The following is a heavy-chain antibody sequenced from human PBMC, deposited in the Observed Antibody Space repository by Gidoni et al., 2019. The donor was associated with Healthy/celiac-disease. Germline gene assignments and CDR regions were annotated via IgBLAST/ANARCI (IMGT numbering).Heavy chain of an antibody. J-gene: IGHJ4*02. D-gene: IGHD3-10*01. CDR2: ISYDGSNK. Sequence: GFTFSSYGMHWVRQAPGKGLEWVAVISYDGSNKYYADSVKGRFTISRDNSKNTLYLQMNSLRAEDTAVYYCAAPLLWFGEFPFDYWGQGTLVTVSS. CDR3: AAPLLWFGEFPFDY. CDR1: GFTFSSYG. V-gene: IGHV3-30*03.